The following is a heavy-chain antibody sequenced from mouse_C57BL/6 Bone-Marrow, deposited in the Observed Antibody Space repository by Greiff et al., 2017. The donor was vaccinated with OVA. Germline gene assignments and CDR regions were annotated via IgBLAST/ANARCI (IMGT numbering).Heavy chain of an antibody. V-gene: IGHV5-16*01. J-gene: IGHJ4*01. Sequence: EVQRVESEGGLVQPGSSMKLSCTASGFTFSDYYMAWVRQVPEKGLEWVANINYDGSSTYYLDSLKSRFIISRDNAKNILYLQMSSLKSEDTATYYCARDGGLWGQGTSVTVSS. CDR1: GFTFSDYY. CDR2: INYDGSST. CDR3: ARDGGL.